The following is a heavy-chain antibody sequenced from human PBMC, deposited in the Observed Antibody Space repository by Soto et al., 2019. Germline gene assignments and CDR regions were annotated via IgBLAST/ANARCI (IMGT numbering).Heavy chain of an antibody. Sequence: QVQLQESGQGLVKPSQTLSVTCTVSGGSLSSDNFFWSSVRQHPETGLEWVGYIYHTGAAYYNPSLKSRLTISLDTAKNRFSLSLISVTGADTAVYYCAREVMSPATSDAFDIWGQGIMVSVSS. J-gene: IGHJ3*02. V-gene: IGHV4-31*03. CDR1: GGSLSSDNFF. CDR3: AREVMSPATSDAFDI. CDR2: IYHTGAA. D-gene: IGHD1-26*01.